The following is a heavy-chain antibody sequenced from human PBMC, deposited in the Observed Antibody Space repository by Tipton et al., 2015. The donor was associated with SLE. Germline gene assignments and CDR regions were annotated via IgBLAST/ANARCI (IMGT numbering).Heavy chain of an antibody. CDR1: GYSMSNAYY. V-gene: IGHV4-38-2*02. J-gene: IGHJ4*02. CDR2: IFHSGST. Sequence: TLSLTCTVSGYSMSNAYYWGWIRQPPGKGLEWIGSIFHSGSTYFNPSLKSRVTISLDTSKNQFSLWLSSVTAADTAVYYCVRLRSKVLIDYWGQGTLVTVSS. CDR3: VRLRSKVLIDY. D-gene: IGHD2-8*01.